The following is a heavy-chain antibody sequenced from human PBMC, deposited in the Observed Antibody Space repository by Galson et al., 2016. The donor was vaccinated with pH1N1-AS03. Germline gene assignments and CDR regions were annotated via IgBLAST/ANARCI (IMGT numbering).Heavy chain of an antibody. J-gene: IGHJ3*02. D-gene: IGHD4-17*01. CDR3: ARMRDYGDLRDAFDI. V-gene: IGHV2-70*01. Sequence: PALVKPTQTLTLTCTFSGFSLSTSGMCVSWIRQPPGKALEWLAHIDWDDDKYYSTSLKTRLTISKDTSKNQVVLTMTNMDPVDTATYYGARMRDYGDLRDAFDIWGQGTMVTVSS. CDR2: IDWDDDK. CDR1: GFSLSTSGMC.